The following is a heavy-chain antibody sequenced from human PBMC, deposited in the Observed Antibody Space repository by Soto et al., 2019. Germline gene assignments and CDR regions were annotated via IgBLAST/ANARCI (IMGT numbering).Heavy chain of an antibody. J-gene: IGHJ6*02. V-gene: IGHV4-30-4*01. CDR1: GCSISSGDYY. CDR2: IYYRGST. Sequence: QVQLQESGPGLVKPSQTLSLTCTVSGCSISSGDYYWGWIRQPPGKGLEWNGYIYYRGSTYYNPSLNSRVTIAVDTSKNQFSLKLSSVTAADTAVYYWAREAGPYYYGMDVWGQGTTVTVSS. CDR3: AREAGPYYYGMDV.